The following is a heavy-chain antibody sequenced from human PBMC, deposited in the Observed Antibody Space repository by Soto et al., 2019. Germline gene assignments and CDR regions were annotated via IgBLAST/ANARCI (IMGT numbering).Heavy chain of an antibody. CDR2: ISYDGSNK. J-gene: IGHJ6*02. Sequence: PGGSLRLSCATSGFTFRRYGMHWVRQAPGKGLEWVAVISYDGSNKYYADSVKGRFTISRDNSKNPLYLQMNSLRAEDTAVYYFAKVRLRSYRTNYYYNTDIDVRSQGTTVTVS. CDR1: GFTFRRYG. CDR3: AKVRLRSYRTNYYYNTDIDV. D-gene: IGHD1-26*01. V-gene: IGHV3-30*18.